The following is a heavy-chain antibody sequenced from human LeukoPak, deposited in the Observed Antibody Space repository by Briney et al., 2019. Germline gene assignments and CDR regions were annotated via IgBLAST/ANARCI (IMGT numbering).Heavy chain of an antibody. Sequence: GRSLRLSCAASGFTFSGSAMHWVRQASGKGLEWVGRIRSKANSYATAYAASVKGRFTISRDNSKNSLYLQMNSLRAEDTALYYCAKGGGSPSYYYYYYVDVWGKGTTVTVSS. CDR1: GFTFSGSA. J-gene: IGHJ6*03. V-gene: IGHV3-73*01. CDR3: AKGGGSPSYYYYYYVDV. D-gene: IGHD3-16*01. CDR2: IRSKANSYAT.